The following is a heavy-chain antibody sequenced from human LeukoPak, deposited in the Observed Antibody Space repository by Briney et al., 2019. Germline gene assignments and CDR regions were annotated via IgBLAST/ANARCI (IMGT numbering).Heavy chain of an antibody. V-gene: IGHV3-11*04. Sequence: GGSLGLSCAASGFTFSDYYMSWIRQAPGKGLEWVSYISSSGSTIYYADSVKGRFTISRDNAKNSLYLQMNSLRAEDTAVYYCAREPFGGGGYNQYDAFDIWGQGTMVTVSS. J-gene: IGHJ3*02. CDR3: AREPFGGGGYNQYDAFDI. CDR2: ISSSGSTI. CDR1: GFTFSDYY. D-gene: IGHD5-24*01.